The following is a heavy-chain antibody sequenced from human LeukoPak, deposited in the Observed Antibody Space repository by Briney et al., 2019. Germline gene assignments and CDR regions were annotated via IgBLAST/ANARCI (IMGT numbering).Heavy chain of an antibody. CDR3: ARGEMATVPSFDY. J-gene: IGHJ4*02. D-gene: IGHD5-24*01. V-gene: IGHV3-30-3*01. Sequence: GSLRLSCAASGFTFSSYAMHWVRQAPGKGLEGVAVISYDGSNKYYADSVKGRFTISRDNSKNTLYLQMNSLRAEDTAVYYCARGEMATVPSFDYWGQGTLVTVSS. CDR2: ISYDGSNK. CDR1: GFTFSSYA.